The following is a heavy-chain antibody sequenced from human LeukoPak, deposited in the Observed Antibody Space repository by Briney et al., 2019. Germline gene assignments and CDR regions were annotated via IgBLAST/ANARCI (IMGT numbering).Heavy chain of an antibody. CDR1: GYTFTSYG. Sequence: ASVKVSCKASGYTFTSYGISWVRQAPGQGLEGMGWISAYNGNTNYAQKLQGRVTMTTDTSTSTAYMELRSLRSDDTAVYYCARDGLDCSSTSCYRYFDLWGRGTLVTVSS. CDR3: ARDGLDCSSTSCYRYFDL. D-gene: IGHD2-2*01. J-gene: IGHJ2*01. V-gene: IGHV1-18*01. CDR2: ISAYNGNT.